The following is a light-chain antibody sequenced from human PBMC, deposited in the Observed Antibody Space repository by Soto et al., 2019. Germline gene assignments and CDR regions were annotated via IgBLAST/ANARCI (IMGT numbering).Light chain of an antibody. V-gene: IGKV3-20*01. CDR2: AAS. CDR3: QQYGSSPRT. Sequence: EIVMTQSPATLSMSLGERATLSCRASQSVGSNLAWYQQRPGQAPRLLIYAASSRATGIPDRFSGSGSGTDFSLTISRLEAEDFAVYYCQQYGSSPRTFGQGTKVDIK. CDR1: QSVGSN. J-gene: IGKJ1*01.